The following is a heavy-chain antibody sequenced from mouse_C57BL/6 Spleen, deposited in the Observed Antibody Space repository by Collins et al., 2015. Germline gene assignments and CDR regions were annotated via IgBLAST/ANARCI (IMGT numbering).Heavy chain of an antibody. CDR1: GYAFSSYW. CDR2: IYPGDGDT. CDR3: ARREPGPYFDY. J-gene: IGHJ2*01. V-gene: IGHV1-80*01. Sequence: QVQLQQSGAELVKPGASVKISCKASGYAFSSYWMNWVKQGPGKGLEWIGQIYPGDGDTNYNGKFKGKATLTADKSSSTAYMQLSSLTSEDSAVYFCARREPGPYFDYWGQGTTLTVSS.